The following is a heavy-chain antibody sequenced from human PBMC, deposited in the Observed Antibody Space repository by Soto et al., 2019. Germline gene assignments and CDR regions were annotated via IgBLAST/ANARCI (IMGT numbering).Heavy chain of an antibody. D-gene: IGHD3-3*01. J-gene: IGHJ5*02. CDR1: GYSFTNYW. CDR2: IYPDDSDT. CDR3: ARLEWLSLAAWFDP. Sequence: PGESLKISCKGSGYSFTNYWIGWVRQMPWKGLEWMGMIYPDDSDTKYSPSFQGQVTFSADKSINTAYLQWGSLKASDTAIYYCARLEWLSLAAWFDPWGQGTLVTVSS. V-gene: IGHV5-51*01.